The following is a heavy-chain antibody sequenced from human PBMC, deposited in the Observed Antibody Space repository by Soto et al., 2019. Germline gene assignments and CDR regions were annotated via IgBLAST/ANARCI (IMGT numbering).Heavy chain of an antibody. CDR1: GGSIKRYW. CDR3: ARDGGSNDYGEGY. CDR2: VYSSGTT. D-gene: IGHD4-17*01. V-gene: IGHV4-4*07. J-gene: IGHJ4*02. Sequence: LETRSLAYSVCGGSIKRYWWILIRQPSGKGLEPIGRVYSSGTTDYNPPLNSRATLSVETSKHQFSLKLSSVTAADTAVYYCARDGGSNDYGEGYRGQG.